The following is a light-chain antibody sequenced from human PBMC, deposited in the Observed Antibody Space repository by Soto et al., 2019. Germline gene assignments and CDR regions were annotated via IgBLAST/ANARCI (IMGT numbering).Light chain of an antibody. CDR1: QSVSSY. J-gene: IGKJ4*01. CDR2: DAS. Sequence: EIVLTQSPAILSLSQGERATLSCRASQSVSSYLAWYQQKPGQAPRLLIYDASNRTTGIPARFSGSGSGTDFTLTISSLEPEDFAVYYCQQRSNWPLTFGGGTKVDIK. CDR3: QQRSNWPLT. V-gene: IGKV3-11*01.